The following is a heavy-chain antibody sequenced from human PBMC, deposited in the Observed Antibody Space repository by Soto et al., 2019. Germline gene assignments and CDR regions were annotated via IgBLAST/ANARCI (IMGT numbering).Heavy chain of an antibody. Sequence: QVQLVQSGAEVKKPGSSVKVSCKASGGTFSSYAISWVRQAPGQGLEWMGGIIPIFGTANYAQKFQGRVTITADESTSTAYMELSSLRSEETAVYYCARDPRRITIFGVVIHNWFDPWGQGTLVTVSS. CDR2: IIPIFGTA. CDR1: GGTFSSYA. CDR3: ARDPRRITIFGVVIHNWFDP. V-gene: IGHV1-69*01. D-gene: IGHD3-3*01. J-gene: IGHJ5*02.